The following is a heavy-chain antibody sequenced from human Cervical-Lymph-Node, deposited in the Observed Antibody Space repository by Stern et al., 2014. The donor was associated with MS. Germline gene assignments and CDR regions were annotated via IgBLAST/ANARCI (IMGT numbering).Heavy chain of an antibody. CDR3: ARAYTYYSNSAGY. V-gene: IGHV1-69*01. CDR1: GGTFSSYE. CDR2: IIPTFDKP. D-gene: IGHD3-10*01. Sequence: QVQLGQSGAEVKKPGSSVKVSCKASGGTFSSYEITWVRQAPGQGLEWMGGIIPTFDKPTYAQKFQDRVTISADESTNTAYLELNGLKSDDTAIYFCARAYTYYSNSAGYWGQGTLVTVSS. J-gene: IGHJ4*02.